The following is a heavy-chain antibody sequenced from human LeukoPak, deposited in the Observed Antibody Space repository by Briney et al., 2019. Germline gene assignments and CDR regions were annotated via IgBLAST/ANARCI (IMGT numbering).Heavy chain of an antibody. CDR3: AKDGALDDYGDYYHDY. J-gene: IGHJ4*02. D-gene: IGHD4-17*01. V-gene: IGHV3-30*18. Sequence: PGGSLRLSCAASGFTFSSYGMHWVRQAPGKGLEWVTIISYDGSNKYYADSVKGRFTISRDNSKNTLYLQMNSLRVEDTAVYYCAKDGALDDYGDYYHDYWGQGTLVTVSS. CDR1: GFTFSSYG. CDR2: ISYDGSNK.